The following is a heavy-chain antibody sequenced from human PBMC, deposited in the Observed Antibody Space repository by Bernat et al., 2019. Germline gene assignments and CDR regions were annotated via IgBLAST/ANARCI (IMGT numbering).Heavy chain of an antibody. V-gene: IGHV1-69*01. Sequence: QVQLVQSGAEVKKPGSSVKVSCKASGGTFSSYAIGWVRQAPGKGPEWMGGIIPMFGKANYVQKFQGRVTITADESTGTAYMALSSLRSEDTAVYYCARGSSDCSSSSCPYDYWGQGTLVTVSS. CDR1: GGTFSSYA. CDR2: IIPMFGKA. CDR3: ARGSSDCSSSSCPYDY. D-gene: IGHD2-2*01. J-gene: IGHJ4*02.